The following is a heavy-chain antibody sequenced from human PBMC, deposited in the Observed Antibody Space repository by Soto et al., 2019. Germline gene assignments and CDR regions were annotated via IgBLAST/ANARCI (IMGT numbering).Heavy chain of an antibody. J-gene: IGHJ5*02. CDR3: AKSRVSRTWYARDYFDP. D-gene: IGHD2-15*01. CDR2: ISASGTGGRT. V-gene: IGHV3-23*01. Sequence: GGSLRLSCTASGFTFSSYAMSWVRQAPGKGLEWVSGISASGTGGRTSYTDSVKGRFTVSRDNSKNTLYLQMNNLRAEDTALYHCAKSRVSRTWYARDYFDPWGQGTLVTVSS. CDR1: GFTFSSYA.